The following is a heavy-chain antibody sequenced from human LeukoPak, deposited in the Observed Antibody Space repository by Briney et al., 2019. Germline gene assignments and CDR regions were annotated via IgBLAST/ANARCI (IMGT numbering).Heavy chain of an antibody. CDR1: GFTFSSYA. D-gene: IGHD5-24*01. J-gene: IGHJ4*02. V-gene: IGHV3-30*01. Sequence: GRSLRLSCAASGFTFSSYAMHGVRQAPGKGLEWVAVISYDGSNKYYADSVKGRFTISRDNSKNTLYLQMNSLRAEDTAVYYCARRRDGYSTLDYWGQGTLVTVSS. CDR3: ARRRDGYSTLDY. CDR2: ISYDGSNK.